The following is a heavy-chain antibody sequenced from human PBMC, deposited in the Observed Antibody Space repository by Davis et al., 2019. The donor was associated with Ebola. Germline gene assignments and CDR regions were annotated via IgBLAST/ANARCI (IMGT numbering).Heavy chain of an antibody. J-gene: IGHJ4*02. V-gene: IGHV3-74*01. Sequence: GESLKISCAASGFTFSNYWMHWVRQGPGKGLVWVARINSDGTSTNYADSVKGRFTISRDNAINTLYLQMNSLTSEDTAVYYCAQAGGRFASLNYWGQGTLVTVSS. CDR2: INSDGTST. D-gene: IGHD6-13*01. CDR1: GFTFSNYW. CDR3: AQAGGRFASLNY.